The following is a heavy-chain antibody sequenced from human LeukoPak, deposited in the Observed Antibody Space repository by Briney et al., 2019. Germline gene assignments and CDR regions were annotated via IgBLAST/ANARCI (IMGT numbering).Heavy chain of an antibody. CDR2: ISLSGSYM. D-gene: IGHD5-12*01. CDR1: GFTLSRFN. Sequence: GGSLRLSCAASGFTLSRFNMNWVRQAPGKGLEWVSFISLSGSYMYYADSVKGRFTITRDNAKNSLYLQMGSLRGEDTAVYYCARENILEDTSTVDYWGQGTLVTVSS. CDR3: ARENILEDTSTVDY. J-gene: IGHJ4*02. V-gene: IGHV3-21*06.